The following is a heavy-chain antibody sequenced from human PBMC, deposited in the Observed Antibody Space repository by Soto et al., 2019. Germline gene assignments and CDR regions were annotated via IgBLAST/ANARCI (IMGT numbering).Heavy chain of an antibody. CDR3: AGGSLQHCDY. Sequence: QVQLQESGPGLVRPSEALSLTCTVSNGSISHYYWSWIRQSPGKGLEWIAYIYDSGITNYNPSLTSRVTISVDTSKNQFSLKLSSVTAADTATYYGAGGSLQHCDYWGQGILVTVSS. J-gene: IGHJ4*02. CDR1: NGSISHYY. V-gene: IGHV4-59*01. CDR2: IYDSGIT.